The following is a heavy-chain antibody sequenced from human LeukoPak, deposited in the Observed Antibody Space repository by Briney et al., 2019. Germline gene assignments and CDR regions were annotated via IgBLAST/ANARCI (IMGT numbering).Heavy chain of an antibody. J-gene: IGHJ6*02. CDR1: GGSISSSNW. V-gene: IGHV4-4*02. Sequence: SETLSLTCTVSGGSISSSNWWSSVRQPPGKGLEWIGETYHSGSTNYNPSLKSRVTISVDKSKNQFSLKLSSVTAADTAVYYCARYSRYYASSGYYSGYYYYYGMDVWGQGTTVTVSS. CDR3: ARYSRYYASSGYYSGYYYYYGMDV. D-gene: IGHD3-22*01. CDR2: TYHSGST.